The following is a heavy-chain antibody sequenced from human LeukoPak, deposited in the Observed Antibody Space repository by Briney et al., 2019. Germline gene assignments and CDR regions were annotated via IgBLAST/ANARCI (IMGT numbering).Heavy chain of an antibody. CDR1: GGSISSYY. CDR2: IYYSGST. V-gene: IGHV4-59*01. CDR3: ARDFEYSSSPDAFDI. J-gene: IGHJ3*02. D-gene: IGHD6-6*01. Sequence: PSETLSLTCTVSGGSISSYYWSWIRQPPGKGLEWIGYIYYSGSTNYNPSLKSRVTISVDTSKNQFSLKLSSVTAADTAVYYCARDFEYSSSPDAFDIWGQGTMVTVSS.